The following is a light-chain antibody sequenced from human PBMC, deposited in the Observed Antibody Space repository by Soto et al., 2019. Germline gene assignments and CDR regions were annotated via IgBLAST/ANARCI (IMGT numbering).Light chain of an antibody. V-gene: IGKV1-27*01. Sequence: GDRVTITCRASQGIGVYLAWFQQKPGKVPKLLIYAASALQSGVPSRFSGSGSGTDFTLTISSLQPEDIATYYCQKYNSAPLTFAGGTRVEIK. CDR3: QKYNSAPLT. J-gene: IGKJ4*01. CDR2: AAS. CDR1: QGIGVY.